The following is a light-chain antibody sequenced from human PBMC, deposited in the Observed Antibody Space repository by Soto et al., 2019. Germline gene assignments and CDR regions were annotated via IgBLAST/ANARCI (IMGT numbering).Light chain of an antibody. V-gene: IGLV2-23*02. CDR2: EVN. J-gene: IGLJ2*01. CDR3: CSFAGSSTHVV. CDR1: SSDVGSYNL. Sequence: QSALTQPASVSGSPGQSNTISCTGTSSDVGSYNLVSWYQQHPGKAPKLMIYEVNKRPSGVSNRFSGSKSGNTASLTISGLQAEDEADYSCCSFAGSSTHVVFGGGTKLTVL.